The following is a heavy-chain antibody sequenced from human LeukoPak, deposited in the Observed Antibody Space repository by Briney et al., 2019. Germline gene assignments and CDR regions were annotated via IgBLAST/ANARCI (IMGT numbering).Heavy chain of an antibody. CDR3: VIDVRGNGLYLY. CDR1: GGSISSYY. J-gene: IGHJ4*02. D-gene: IGHD6-19*01. Sequence: SETLSLTCTVSGGSISSYYWSWIRQPPGKGLEWIGYIYYSGSTYYNPSLKSRVTISVDTSKNQFSLKLSSVTAAYTAVYYCVIDVRGNGLYLYGGQGTLVTVSS. CDR2: IYYSGST. V-gene: IGHV4-59*01.